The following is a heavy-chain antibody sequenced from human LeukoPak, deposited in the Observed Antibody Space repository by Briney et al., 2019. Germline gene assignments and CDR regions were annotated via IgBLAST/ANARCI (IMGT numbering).Heavy chain of an antibody. CDR1: GGSISSSSYY. V-gene: IGHV4-39*01. D-gene: IGHD6-19*01. CDR2: IYYSGST. J-gene: IGHJ4*02. Sequence: PSETLSLTCTVSGGSISSSSYYWGWIRQPPGKGLEWIGSIYYSGSTYYNPSLKSRVTISVDTSKNQFSLKLSSVTAADTAVYYCAAIAVAGTGDFDYWGQGTLSPSPQ. CDR3: AAIAVAGTGDFDY.